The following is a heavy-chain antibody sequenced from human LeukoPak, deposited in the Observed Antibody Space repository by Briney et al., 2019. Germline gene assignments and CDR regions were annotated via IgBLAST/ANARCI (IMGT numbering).Heavy chain of an antibody. V-gene: IGHV1-2*02. CDR3: ARGAVAGSVVYFDY. CDR1: GYTFTGYY. D-gene: IGHD6-19*01. Sequence: ASVKVSCKASGYTFTGYYMHWVRQAPGQGLEWIGWINPNSGGTNYAQRFQGRVTMTGDTSISTAYMKLSRLRSDDTAVYYCARGAVAGSVVYFDYWGQGTLVTVSS. J-gene: IGHJ4*02. CDR2: INPNSGGT.